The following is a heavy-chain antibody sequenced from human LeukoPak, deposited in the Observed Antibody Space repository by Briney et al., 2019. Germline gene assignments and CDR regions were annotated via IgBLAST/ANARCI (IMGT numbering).Heavy chain of an antibody. CDR2: IRYDGSNK. CDR3: ARAICSSTSCYIDY. D-gene: IGHD2-2*02. V-gene: IGHV3-30*02. CDR1: GFTFSSYG. J-gene: IGHJ4*02. Sequence: PGGSLRLSCAASGFTFSSYGMHWVRQAPGKGLEWVAFIRYDGSNKYYADSVKGRFTISRDNSKNTLYLQMGSLRAEDMAVYYCARAICSSTSCYIDYWGQGTLVTVSS.